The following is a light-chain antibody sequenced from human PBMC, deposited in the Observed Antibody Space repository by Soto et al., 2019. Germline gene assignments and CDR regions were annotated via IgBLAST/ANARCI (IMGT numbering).Light chain of an antibody. CDR2: DAY. CDR1: QGVGST. J-gene: IGKJ5*01. CDR3: QQYANWPIT. V-gene: IGKV3-15*01. Sequence: EIVMTQSPATLSVSPWEIVTLSCRASQGVGSTLAWYRQQPGQAPRLLIYDAYIRATGVPARFSGSGSGTEFTLTISSLQSEDPAVYFCQQYANWPITFGQGTRLEIK.